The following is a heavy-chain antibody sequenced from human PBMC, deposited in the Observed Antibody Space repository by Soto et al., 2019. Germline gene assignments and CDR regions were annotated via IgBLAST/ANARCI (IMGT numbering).Heavy chain of an antibody. CDR1: GGSFSGYY. Sequence: QVQLQQWGAGLLKPSETLSLTCAVYGGSFSGYYWSWIRQPPGKGLEWIGEINHSGSTNYNPSLKSRVTISVDTAKNQFSVKLSSVTSADTAVYYCARGRYYDSSGYSLPDYWGQGTLVTVSS. J-gene: IGHJ4*02. CDR3: ARGRYYDSSGYSLPDY. D-gene: IGHD3-22*01. V-gene: IGHV4-34*01. CDR2: INHSGST.